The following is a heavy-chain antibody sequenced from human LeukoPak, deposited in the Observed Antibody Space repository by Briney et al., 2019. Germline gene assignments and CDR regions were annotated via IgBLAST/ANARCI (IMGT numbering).Heavy chain of an antibody. CDR2: INWNGGST. CDR1: GFTFDDYG. Sequence: RPGGSLRLSCAASGFTFDDYGMSWVRQAPGKGLEWVSGINWNGGSTGYADSVKGRFTISRDNAKNSLYLQMNSLRAEDTAVYYCAPPPRGGSYVFASWGKGPLVTVSS. CDR3: APPPRGGSYVFAS. V-gene: IGHV3-20*04. J-gene: IGHJ4*02. D-gene: IGHD1-26*01.